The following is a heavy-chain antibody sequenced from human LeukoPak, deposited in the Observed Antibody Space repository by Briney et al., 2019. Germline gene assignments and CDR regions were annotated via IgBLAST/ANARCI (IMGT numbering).Heavy chain of an antibody. V-gene: IGHV1-18*01. J-gene: IGHJ3*02. D-gene: IGHD6-19*01. CDR3: PADGGSGWPPGAFDI. Sequence: ASVKVSCKASGYTFTSYGISWVRQAPGQGLEWMGWISAYNGNTNYAQKLQGRVTMTTDTSTSTAYMELRSLRSDDTAVYYCPADGGSGWPPGAFDIWGQGTMVTVSS. CDR1: GYTFTSYG. CDR2: ISAYNGNT.